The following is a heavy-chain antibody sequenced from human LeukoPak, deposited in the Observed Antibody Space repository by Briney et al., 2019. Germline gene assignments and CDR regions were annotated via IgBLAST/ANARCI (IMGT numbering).Heavy chain of an antibody. CDR1: DYSISSGYY. J-gene: IGHJ4*02. D-gene: IGHD6-13*01. V-gene: IGHV4-38-2*02. CDR3: ARERADSSSWYFDY. Sequence: ASETLSLTCAVSDYSISSGYYWGWIRQPPGKGLEWVGSISHGGSTHYNASLKSRVTISIKTSKSQFSLQLSSVTAADTAVYYCARERADSSSWYFDYWGQGTLVTVSS. CDR2: ISHGGST.